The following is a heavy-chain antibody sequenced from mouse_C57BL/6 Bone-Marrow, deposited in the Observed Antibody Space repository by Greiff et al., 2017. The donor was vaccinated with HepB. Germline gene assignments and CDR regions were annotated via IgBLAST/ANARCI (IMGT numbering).Heavy chain of an antibody. J-gene: IGHJ4*01. CDR1: GFTFSDYG. V-gene: IGHV5-17*01. D-gene: IGHD2-4*01. Sequence: VQLVESGGGLVKPGGSLKLSCAASGFTFSDYGMHWVRQAPEKGLEWVAYISSGSSTIYYADTVKGRFTISRDNAKNTLFLQMTSLRSEDTAMYYCARRVYYDYANAMDYWGQGTSVTVSS. CDR2: ISSGSSTI. CDR3: ARRVYYDYANAMDY.